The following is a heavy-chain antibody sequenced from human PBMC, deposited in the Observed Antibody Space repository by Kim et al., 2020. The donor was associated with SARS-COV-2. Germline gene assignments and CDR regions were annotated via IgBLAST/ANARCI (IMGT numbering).Heavy chain of an antibody. CDR1: GGSISSYY. CDR3: ARQGPHYYGSGTLSFDY. V-gene: IGHV4-59*08. D-gene: IGHD3-10*01. Sequence: SETLSLTCTVSGGSISSYYWSWIRQPPGKGLEWIGYIYYSGSTNYNPSLKSRVTISVDTSKNQFSLKLSSVTAADTAVYYCARQGPHYYGSGTLSFDYWGQGTLVTVSS. CDR2: IYYSGST. J-gene: IGHJ4*02.